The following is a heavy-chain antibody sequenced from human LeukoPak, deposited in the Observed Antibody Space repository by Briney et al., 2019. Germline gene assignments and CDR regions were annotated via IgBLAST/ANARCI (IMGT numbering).Heavy chain of an antibody. V-gene: IGHV6-1*01. CDR2: TYYRSKWYN. CDR1: GDSVSSNSTA. CDR3: ARDLFESRHRIAVAGSWFDP. Sequence: SQTLSLTCAISGDSVSSNSTAWNWIRQSPSRGLEWLGRTYYRSKWYNDYAVCVKSLITINPDTSKKQFYLQLNSVSPEDTAVYYCARDLFESRHRIAVAGSWFDPWGQGTLVTVSS. J-gene: IGHJ5*02. D-gene: IGHD6-19*01.